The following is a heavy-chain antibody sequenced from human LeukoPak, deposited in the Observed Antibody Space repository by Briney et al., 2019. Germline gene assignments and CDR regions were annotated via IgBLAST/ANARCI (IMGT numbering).Heavy chain of an antibody. CDR3: ARAVSGMVRGVLSPLDAFDI. J-gene: IGHJ3*02. D-gene: IGHD3-10*01. CDR2: ISAYNGNT. V-gene: IGHV1-18*01. CDR1: GYTFTSYG. Sequence: ASVKASCKASGYTFTSYGISWVRQAPGQGLEWMGWISAYNGNTNYAQKLQGRVTMTTDTSTSTAYMELRSLRSDDTAVYYCARAVSGMVRGVLSPLDAFDIWGQGTMVTVSS.